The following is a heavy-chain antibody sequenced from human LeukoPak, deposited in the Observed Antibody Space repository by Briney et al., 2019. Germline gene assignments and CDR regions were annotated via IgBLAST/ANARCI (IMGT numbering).Heavy chain of an antibody. J-gene: IGHJ1*01. CDR3: AGRGQRYFRD. CDR2: VYDSGTT. CDR1: GDSLSSDY. Sequence: PSETLSLTCTVSGDSLSSDYWSWVRQPPGKRLEWMGYVYDSGTTAYNPSLTSRLTISLDTYKNQFSLNLTYVTAGDTAVYYCAGRGQRYFRDWGQGILVTVSS. V-gene: IGHV4-59*08.